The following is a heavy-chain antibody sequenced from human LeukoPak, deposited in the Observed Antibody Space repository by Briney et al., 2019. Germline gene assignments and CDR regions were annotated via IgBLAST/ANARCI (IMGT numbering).Heavy chain of an antibody. CDR1: GFSFRSYS. V-gene: IGHV3-21*01. Sequence: GGSLRLSCAASGFSFRSYSMSWVRQAPGKGLEWVSFISRSSSDIYHADSVKGRFTISRDNAKNSLYLQMNSLRAEDTAVYYCARDLPAAVDWGQGTLVTVSS. D-gene: IGHD2-2*01. CDR2: ISRSSSDI. J-gene: IGHJ4*02. CDR3: ARDLPAAVD.